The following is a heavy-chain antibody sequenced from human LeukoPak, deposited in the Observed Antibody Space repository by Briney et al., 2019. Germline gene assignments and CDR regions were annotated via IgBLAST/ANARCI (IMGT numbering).Heavy chain of an antibody. Sequence: ASVKVSCKASGYTFTGYYMHWVRQAPGQGLEWMGWINPNSGGTNYAQKFQGRVTMTRDTSISTAYMELSRLRSDDTAVYYCARIPTYCYDSSGYYDYWGQGTLVTVSS. J-gene: IGHJ4*02. CDR1: GYTFTGYY. D-gene: IGHD3-22*01. CDR3: ARIPTYCYDSSGYYDY. V-gene: IGHV1-2*02. CDR2: INPNSGGT.